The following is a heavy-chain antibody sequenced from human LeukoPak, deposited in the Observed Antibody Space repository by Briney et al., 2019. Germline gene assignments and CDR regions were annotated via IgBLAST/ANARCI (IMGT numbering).Heavy chain of an antibody. Sequence: SETLSLTCIVSGGSISSYYWSWIRQPAGKGLEWIGRFYTSGETNYNPSLKSRVTMSTDTSKNQFSLRLSSVTAADTAVYYCARGRYCSATICTGGDAFDIWGHGTMVTVSS. CDR1: GGSISSYY. CDR3: ARGRYCSATICTGGDAFDI. D-gene: IGHD2-2*01. V-gene: IGHV4-4*07. CDR2: FYTSGET. J-gene: IGHJ3*02.